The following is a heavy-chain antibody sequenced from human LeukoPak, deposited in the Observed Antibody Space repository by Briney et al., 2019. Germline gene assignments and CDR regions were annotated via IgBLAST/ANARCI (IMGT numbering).Heavy chain of an antibody. CDR3: ARKRSGSYDDWFDP. D-gene: IGHD1-26*01. CDR1: GGTFSSYA. CDR2: IIPIFGTA. J-gene: IGHJ5*02. Sequence: ASVKVSCTASGGTFSSYAISWVRQAPGQGLEWMGGIIPIFGTANYAQKFQGRVTITADESTSTAYMEPSSLRSEDTAVYYCARKRSGSYDDWFDPWGQGTLVTVSS. V-gene: IGHV1-69*13.